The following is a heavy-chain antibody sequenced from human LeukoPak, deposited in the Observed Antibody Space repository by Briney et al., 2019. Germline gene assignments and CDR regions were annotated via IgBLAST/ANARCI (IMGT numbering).Heavy chain of an antibody. J-gene: IGHJ4*02. D-gene: IGHD1-26*01. CDR2: IIPIFGTA. V-gene: IGHV1-69*05. CDR3: ARVRGSGSYHFDY. CDR1: GGTFSSYA. Sequence: SVKVSCKASGGTFSSYAISWVRQAPGQGLEWMGGIIPIFGTANYAQKFQGRVTITTDESTSTAYMELRSLRSDDTAVYYCARVRGSGSYHFDYWGQGTLVTVSS.